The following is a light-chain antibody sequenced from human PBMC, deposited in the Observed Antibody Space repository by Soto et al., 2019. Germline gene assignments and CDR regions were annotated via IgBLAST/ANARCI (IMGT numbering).Light chain of an antibody. V-gene: IGKV3-11*01. CDR2: DST. CDR1: QSIHTS. J-gene: IGKJ5*01. CDR3: QQRNVWPPIT. Sequence: VLTQSPATLSLSPGERATLSCRASQSIHTSLAWYQQKSGKPPRLVIYDSTLRANGVPDRFGGSRSGTEVTLTINSLEPEDLAVYYCQQRNVWPPITFGQGTRLEMK.